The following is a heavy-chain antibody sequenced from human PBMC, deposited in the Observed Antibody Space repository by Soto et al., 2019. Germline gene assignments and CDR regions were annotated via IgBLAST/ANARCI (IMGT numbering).Heavy chain of an antibody. Sequence: QVQLVESGGGVVQPGRSLRLSCAASGFTFSSYGMHWVRQAPGKGLEWVAVISYDGSNKYYADSVKGRFTISRDNSKNTLYLQMNSLRAEDTAVYYCATPGEQWLLNDAFDIWGQGTKVTVSS. CDR1: GFTFSSYG. CDR2: ISYDGSNK. J-gene: IGHJ3*02. CDR3: ATPGEQWLLNDAFDI. D-gene: IGHD6-19*01. V-gene: IGHV3-30*03.